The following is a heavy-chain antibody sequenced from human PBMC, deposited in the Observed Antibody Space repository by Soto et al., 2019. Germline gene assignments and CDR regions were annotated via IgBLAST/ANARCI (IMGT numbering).Heavy chain of an antibody. CDR2: IRGDGSST. V-gene: IGHV3-74*01. CDR3: ARVAVAAPRSWYFDL. Sequence: EVQLVESGGGLVQPGGSRRLSCAASGFTFSDYWMHWFRQAPGKGLVWVSRIRGDGSSTSHADSVKGRLTISRDNAKDTLYLQMNSLTVEDTAIYYCARVAVAAPRSWYFDLWGRCTLVTVSS. CDR1: GFTFSDYW. D-gene: IGHD6-13*01. J-gene: IGHJ2*01.